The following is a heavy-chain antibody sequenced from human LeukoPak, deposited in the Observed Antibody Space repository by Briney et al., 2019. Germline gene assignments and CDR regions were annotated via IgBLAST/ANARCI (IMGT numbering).Heavy chain of an antibody. Sequence: ASVKVSCKASVYTFTGYYMHWVRPAPGQGGEWMGWINPNSGGTNYAQKFQGRVTMTRDTSISTAYMELSRLRSDDTAVYYCAIAVALGPGSYCPYYFDYWGQGTLVTVSS. D-gene: IGHD1-26*01. J-gene: IGHJ4*02. CDR3: AIAVALGPGSYCPYYFDY. CDR2: INPNSGGT. CDR1: VYTFTGYY. V-gene: IGHV1-2*02.